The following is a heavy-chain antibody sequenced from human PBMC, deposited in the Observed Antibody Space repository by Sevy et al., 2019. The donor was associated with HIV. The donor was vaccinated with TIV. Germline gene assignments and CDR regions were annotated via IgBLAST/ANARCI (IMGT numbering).Heavy chain of an antibody. CDR1: GGTFSSYA. V-gene: IGHV1-69*13. Sequence: ASVKVSCKASGGTFSSYAISWVRQAPGQGLEWMGGIIPIFGTANYAQKFQGRVTITADESTSTAYMELSSLRSEDTAVYYCARDYSNYERWFDPWGQGTLVTVSS. CDR2: IIPIFGTA. CDR3: ARDYSNYERWFDP. J-gene: IGHJ5*02. D-gene: IGHD4-4*01.